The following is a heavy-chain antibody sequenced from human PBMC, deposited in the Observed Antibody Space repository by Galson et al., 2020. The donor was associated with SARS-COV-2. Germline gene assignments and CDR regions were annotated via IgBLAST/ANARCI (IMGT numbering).Heavy chain of an antibody. J-gene: IGHJ3*02. V-gene: IGHV4-61*02. CDR2: IYTTGST. CDR1: GGSISSGSYY. CDR3: ARERETITMIVVGIPDAFDI. Sequence: SETLSLTCPVSGGSISSGSYYWSWIRQPAGKGLECNGRIYTTGSTNYNPSLKSRVTIPVDTSKNQFSLKLSSVTAADTAVYYCARERETITMIVVGIPDAFDIWCQGTMVTVSS. D-gene: IGHD3-22*01.